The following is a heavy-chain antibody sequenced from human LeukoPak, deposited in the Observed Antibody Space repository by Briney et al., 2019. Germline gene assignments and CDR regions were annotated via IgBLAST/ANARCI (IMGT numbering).Heavy chain of an antibody. Sequence: GGSLRLSCAASGFTFSSYSMNWVRQAPGKGLEWVSSISSSSGYIYYADSVKGRFTISRDNAKNSLYLQMNSLRAEDTAVYYCARDEDGFAFDIWGQGTMVTVSS. CDR1: GFTFSSYS. CDR2: ISSSSGYI. J-gene: IGHJ3*02. V-gene: IGHV3-21*01. D-gene: IGHD3-10*01. CDR3: ARDEDGFAFDI.